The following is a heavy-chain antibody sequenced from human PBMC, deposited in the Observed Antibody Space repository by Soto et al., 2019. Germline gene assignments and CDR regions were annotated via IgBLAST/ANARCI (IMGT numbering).Heavy chain of an antibody. V-gene: IGHV3-66*01. CDR3: ARYYSNYAREFDP. Sequence: GGSLRLSCVASGFTVSSNYMSWVRQAPGKGLEWVSVIYSGCSTYYSGSMKGRFTISRDNSKNKRYLQMNSLRAEDTAVYYCARYYSNYAREFDPWGQGTLVTVAS. CDR1: GFTVSSNY. CDR2: IYSGCST. J-gene: IGHJ5*02. D-gene: IGHD4-4*01.